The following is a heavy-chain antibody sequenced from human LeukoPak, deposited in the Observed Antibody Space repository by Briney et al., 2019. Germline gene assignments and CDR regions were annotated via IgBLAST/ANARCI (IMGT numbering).Heavy chain of an antibody. V-gene: IGHV3-30*18. Sequence: PGGSLRLSCAASGFTFSTYDMHWARQAPGKGLEWVAVLSFDGSEKYFADSVKGRYTISRDNSKNTLYLQMNSLRVEDTAVYYCAKSRSGWYGGFDYWGQGTLVTVSS. CDR1: GFTFSTYD. J-gene: IGHJ4*02. D-gene: IGHD6-19*01. CDR2: LSFDGSEK. CDR3: AKSRSGWYGGFDY.